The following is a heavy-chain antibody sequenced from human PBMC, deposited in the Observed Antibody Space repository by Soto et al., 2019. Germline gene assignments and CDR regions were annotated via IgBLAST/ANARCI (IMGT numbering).Heavy chain of an antibody. CDR2: SIPMLGMS. V-gene: IGHV1-69*02. CDR3: ATNYGSGSAHFDY. CDR1: GGTFSSYT. Sequence: QVQLVQSGPEVKKPGSSVRVSCTASGGTFSSYTINWVRQVPGQGPEWMGRSIPMLGMSNYAQKFQGRVMMIADKSTNTVYMELSSLRSEDTAIYCCATNYGSGSAHFDYWGQGNRVTVSS. D-gene: IGHD3-10*01. J-gene: IGHJ4*02.